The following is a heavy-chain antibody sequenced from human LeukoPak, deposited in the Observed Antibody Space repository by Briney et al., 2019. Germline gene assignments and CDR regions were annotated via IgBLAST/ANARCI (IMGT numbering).Heavy chain of an antibody. CDR1: GGSISSYY. Sequence: PSETLSLTCTVSGGSISSYYWSWIRQPPGEGLEWVGEINHSGRTNYNPSLKSRVTISADTSKNRFSLRLRSVTAADTAVYFCARGPEWDAHDYYLLDVWGQGTTVTVSS. D-gene: IGHD1-26*01. J-gene: IGHJ6*02. CDR2: INHSGRT. V-gene: IGHV4-34*01. CDR3: ARGPEWDAHDYYLLDV.